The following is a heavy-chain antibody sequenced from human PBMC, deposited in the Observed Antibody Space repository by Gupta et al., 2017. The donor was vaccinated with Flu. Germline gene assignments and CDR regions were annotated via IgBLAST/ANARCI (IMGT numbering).Heavy chain of an antibody. CDR2: INNRGTT. Sequence: SNSGHLWDWIRQPPGKGLEWIGTINNRGTTHDNPSLKSRVTISEDTSRNQLSLKLNSVTAADTAVYYCATRGHGAAEFYFYYGMDVWGQGTTVTVSS. D-gene: IGHD6-25*01. V-gene: IGHV4-39*01. CDR1: SNSGHL. CDR3: ATRGHGAAEFYFYYGMDV. J-gene: IGHJ6*02.